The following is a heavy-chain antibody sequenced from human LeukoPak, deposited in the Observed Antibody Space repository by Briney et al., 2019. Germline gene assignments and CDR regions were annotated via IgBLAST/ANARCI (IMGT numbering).Heavy chain of an antibody. J-gene: IGHJ4*02. Sequence: PGGSLRLSCAASGFVVRNNYMNWVRQAPGKGLEWVSAISASGSGTYYADSVKGRFTISRDNSKNTLYLQMSSLRAEDTAVYYCARYRGAGTAYFDYWGQGTLVTVSS. CDR3: ARYRGAGTAYFDY. CDR2: ISASGSGT. CDR1: GFVVRNNY. D-gene: IGHD6-19*01. V-gene: IGHV3-23*01.